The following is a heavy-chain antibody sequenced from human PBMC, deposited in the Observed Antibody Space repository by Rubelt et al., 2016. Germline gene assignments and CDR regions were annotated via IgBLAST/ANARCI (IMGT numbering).Heavy chain of an antibody. D-gene: IGHD1-26*01. CDR1: GFTFSSYA. Sequence: EVQLLESGGGLVQPGGSLRLSCAASGFTFSSYAMSWVRQAPGKGLEWVSAISGSGGSTYYADSVKGRLTISRDNSQNTLDLQMNSLRAEDTAVYYCAKVGGGRVGAFDYWGQGTLVTVSS. CDR2: ISGSGGST. J-gene: IGHJ4*02. V-gene: IGHV3-23*01. CDR3: AKVGGGRVGAFDY.